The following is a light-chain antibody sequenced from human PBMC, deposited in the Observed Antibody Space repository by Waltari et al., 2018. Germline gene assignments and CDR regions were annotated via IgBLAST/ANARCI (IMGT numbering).Light chain of an antibody. V-gene: IGKV1-33*01. CDR3: QNYHSLPLT. Sequence: LPLTHSPSSLSASVSDRVTITCQASQDISEKINWVHQQPGKAPKVLIYDASSFRPGVPSRFRGSGDGTDFTFSISSLQTEDIATYYCQNYHSLPLTVGGATRVGIK. J-gene: IGKJ4*01. CDR1: QDISEK. CDR2: DAS.